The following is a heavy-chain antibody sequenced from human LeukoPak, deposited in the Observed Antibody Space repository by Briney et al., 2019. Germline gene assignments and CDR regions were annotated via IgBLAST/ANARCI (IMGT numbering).Heavy chain of an antibody. CDR3: ATEAAAALLDY. D-gene: IGHD6-13*01. CDR1: GYTLTELS. V-gene: IGHV1-24*01. J-gene: IGHJ4*02. Sequence: ASVKVSRKVSGYTLTELSIHLVRQAPGPGLGWMGGFDPEDGETIYAQNFQGRVTMTEDTSTDTAYMELSSLRSEDTAVYYCATEAAAALLDYWGQGTLVTVSS. CDR2: FDPEDGET.